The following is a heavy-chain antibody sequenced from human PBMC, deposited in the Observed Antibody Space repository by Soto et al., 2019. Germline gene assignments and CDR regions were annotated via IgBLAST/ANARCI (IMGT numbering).Heavy chain of an antibody. CDR1: GGSFSGYY. CDR2: INHSGST. Sequence: PSETLSLTCAVYGGSFSGYYWSWIRQPPGKGLEWIGEINHSGSTNYNPSLKSRVTISVDTSKNQFSLKLSSVTAADTAVYYCAREFRDYGSGSYYLDYWGQGTLVTVSS. D-gene: IGHD3-10*01. J-gene: IGHJ4*02. CDR3: AREFRDYGSGSYYLDY. V-gene: IGHV4-34*09.